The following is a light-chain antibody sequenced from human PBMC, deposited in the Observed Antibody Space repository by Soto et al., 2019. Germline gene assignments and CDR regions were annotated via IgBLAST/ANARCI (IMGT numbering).Light chain of an antibody. Sequence: DIVLTQSPSTLSLSPGERATLSCRASQSVRSRYLAWYQQKAGQAPRLLIYDASRRATGIPDRFSGSGSGTDFTLTISRLEPEDFAVYYCQQYGSSVTFGGGTKVEIK. CDR2: DAS. CDR1: QSVRSRY. V-gene: IGKV3-20*01. J-gene: IGKJ4*01. CDR3: QQYGSSVT.